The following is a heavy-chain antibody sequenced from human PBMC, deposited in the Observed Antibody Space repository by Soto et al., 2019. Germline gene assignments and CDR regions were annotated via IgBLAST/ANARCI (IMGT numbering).Heavy chain of an antibody. J-gene: IGHJ5*02. Sequence: PSETLSLTCTVSGGTILDSTYYWAWIRQSPGKVMEWIGTIFYSGGTFYTTSLKSRVTMSVDTSNNQFSLKLSSVTAADTAVYYCARQASGYYYGWFDPWGQGTLVTVSS. CDR1: GGTILDSTYY. D-gene: IGHD3-22*01. CDR2: IFYSGGT. CDR3: ARQASGYYYGWFDP. V-gene: IGHV4-39*01.